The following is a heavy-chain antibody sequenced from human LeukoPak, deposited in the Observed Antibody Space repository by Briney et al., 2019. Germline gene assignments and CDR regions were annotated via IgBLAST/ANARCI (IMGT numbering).Heavy chain of an antibody. D-gene: IGHD2-2*01. CDR1: GGSISSYY. Sequence: PSETLSLTCTVSGGSISSYYWSWIRQPPGKGLEWIGYIYYGGSTNYNPSLKSRVTISVDTSKNQFSLKLSSVTAADTAVYYCARAKEYCSSTSCYAFAFDIWGQGTMVTVSS. V-gene: IGHV4-59*01. CDR3: ARAKEYCSSTSCYAFAFDI. CDR2: IYYGGST. J-gene: IGHJ3*02.